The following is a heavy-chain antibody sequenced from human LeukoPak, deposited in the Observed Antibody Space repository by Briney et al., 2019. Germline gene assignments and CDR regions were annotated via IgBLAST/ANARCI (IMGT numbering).Heavy chain of an antibody. CDR2: INHSGST. Sequence: SETLSLTCAVYGGSFSGYYWSWIRQPPGKGLEWIGEINHSGSTNYNPSLKSRATISVDTSKNQFSLKLGSVTAADTAVYYCARSAVTTQLDYWGQGTLVTVSS. D-gene: IGHD4-17*01. V-gene: IGHV4-34*01. CDR3: ARSAVTTQLDY. J-gene: IGHJ4*02. CDR1: GGSFSGYY.